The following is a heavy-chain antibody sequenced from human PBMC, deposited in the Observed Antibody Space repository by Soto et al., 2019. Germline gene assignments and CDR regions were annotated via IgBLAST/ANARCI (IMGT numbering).Heavy chain of an antibody. CDR1: GFTLGDYA. CDR3: AIGAWCDS. J-gene: IGHJ5*01. Sequence: GRSLRLSCAASGFTLGDYATSWVRQATGKWLEWVSTISYRVGTTYYADSVKGRRTISRANSNTTLYLKINNPRAHDTAVYYWAIGAWCDSWGQGFLVTVS. CDR2: ISYRVGTT. V-gene: IGHV3-23*01.